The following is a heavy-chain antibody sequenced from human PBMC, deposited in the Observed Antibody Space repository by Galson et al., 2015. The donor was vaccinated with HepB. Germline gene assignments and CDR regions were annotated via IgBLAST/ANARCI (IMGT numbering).Heavy chain of an antibody. Sequence: SLRLSCAASGFTFSTYTMDWVRQAPGKGLEWVSSISSTSSYIYYSDSLKGRFTISRDNAKNSLYLQMNSLRVEDTAVYYCARVQYCSDGSCYSRCYYFYGLDIWGQGTTVTVSS. CDR1: GFTFSTYT. CDR3: ARVQYCSDGSCYSRCYYFYGLDI. D-gene: IGHD2-15*01. CDR2: ISSTSSYI. J-gene: IGHJ6*02. V-gene: IGHV3-21*01.